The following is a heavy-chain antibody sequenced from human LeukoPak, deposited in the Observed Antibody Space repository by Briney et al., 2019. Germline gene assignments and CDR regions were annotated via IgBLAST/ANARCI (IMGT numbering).Heavy chain of an antibody. CDR1: GYTFTGYY. CDR2: INPNSGGT. J-gene: IGHJ6*02. V-gene: IGHV1-2*04. Sequence: ASVKVSCKASGYTFTGYYMHWVRQAPGQGLEWMGWINPNSGGTNYAQKFQGWVTMTRDTSISTAYMELSRLRSDDTAVYYCARARGYYDILTGLRDYGMDVWGQGTTVTVPS. D-gene: IGHD3-9*01. CDR3: ARARGYYDILTGLRDYGMDV.